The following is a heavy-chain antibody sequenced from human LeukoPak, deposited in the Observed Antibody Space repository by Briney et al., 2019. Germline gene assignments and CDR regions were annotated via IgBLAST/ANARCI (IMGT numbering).Heavy chain of an antibody. J-gene: IGHJ4*02. CDR2: ISSSSSYI. V-gene: IGHV3-21*01. CDR1: GFTFRIYN. D-gene: IGHD2-15*01. Sequence: GGSLRLSCEACGFTFRIYNMNWVRQAPGKGLEWVSSISSSSSYIYSADSVKGRFTISRDNAKNSMYLQMNSLRAEDTAVYYCARDRSYGAPFDYWGQGTLVTVSS. CDR3: ARDRSYGAPFDY.